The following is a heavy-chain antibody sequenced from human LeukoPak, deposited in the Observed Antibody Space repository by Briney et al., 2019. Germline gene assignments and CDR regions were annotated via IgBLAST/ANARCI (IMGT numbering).Heavy chain of an antibody. D-gene: IGHD1-1*01. CDR1: GYTFTGYY. CDR2: INPNSGGT. CDR3: ARGIAQGGTQEFDY. V-gene: IGHV1-2*04. J-gene: IGHJ4*02. Sequence: ASVKVSCKASGYTFTGYYMHWVRQAPGQGLEWMGWINPNSGGTNYAQKFQGWVTMTRETSISTAYMELSRLRSDDTAVYYCARGIAQGGTQEFDYWGQGTLVTVSS.